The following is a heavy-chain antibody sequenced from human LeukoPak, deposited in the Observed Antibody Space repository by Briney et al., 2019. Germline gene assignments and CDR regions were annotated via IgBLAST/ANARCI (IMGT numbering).Heavy chain of an antibody. CDR2: IYYSGST. CDR1: GGSISSGDYY. J-gene: IGHJ5*02. V-gene: IGHV4-30-4*01. CDR3: ARDSALCSGGSCYSDGGWFDP. Sequence: SETLSLTCTVSGGSISSGDYYWSWIRQPPGKGLEWLGYIYYSGSTYYNPSLKSRVTISVDTSKNQFSLKLSSVTAADTAVYYCARDSALCSGGSCYSDGGWFDPWGQGTLVTVSS. D-gene: IGHD2-15*01.